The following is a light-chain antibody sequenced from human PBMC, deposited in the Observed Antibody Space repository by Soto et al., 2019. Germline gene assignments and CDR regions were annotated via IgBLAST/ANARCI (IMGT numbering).Light chain of an antibody. Sequence: QSVXTQPPSVSGAPGQRVTISCTGSSSNIGAGYDVHWYQQLPGTAPKLLIYGNSNRPSGVPDRFSGSKSGTSASLAITGLQAEDEADYYCQSYDSSLSGSRVFGTGTKVTVL. CDR2: GNS. V-gene: IGLV1-40*01. J-gene: IGLJ1*01. CDR3: QSYDSSLSGSRV. CDR1: SSNIGAGYD.